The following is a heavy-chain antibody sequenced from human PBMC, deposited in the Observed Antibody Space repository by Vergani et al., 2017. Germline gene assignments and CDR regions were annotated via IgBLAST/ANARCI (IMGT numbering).Heavy chain of an antibody. CDR2: IYYRGST. D-gene: IGHD4-17*01. J-gene: IGHJ4*02. Sequence: QVQLQESGPGLVKPSQTLSLTCTVSGGSISSGDYYWSWFRQPPGKGLEWIGYIYYRGSTYYNPSLKSRVTISVDTSKNQFSLKLSSVTAADTAVYYCARESTTVTTLDYWGQGTLVTASS. V-gene: IGHV4-30-4*01. CDR1: GGSISSGDYY. CDR3: ARESTTVTTLDY.